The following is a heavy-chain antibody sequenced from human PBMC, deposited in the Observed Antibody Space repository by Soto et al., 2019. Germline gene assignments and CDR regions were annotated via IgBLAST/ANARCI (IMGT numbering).Heavy chain of an antibody. CDR2: SRNKLYSYTT. CDR1: GFTFSDHY. J-gene: IGHJ4*02. Sequence: PGGSLRVSCAASGFTFSDHYMDWVRQTPGKGLEWVARSRNKLYSYTTEYAASVKGRFSISRDDSQSSLYLQMNSLKIEDTAVYYCARSSYCVGNRCYPFDYWGQGTLVTVSS. CDR3: ARSSYCVGNRCYPFDY. D-gene: IGHD2-15*01. V-gene: IGHV3-72*01.